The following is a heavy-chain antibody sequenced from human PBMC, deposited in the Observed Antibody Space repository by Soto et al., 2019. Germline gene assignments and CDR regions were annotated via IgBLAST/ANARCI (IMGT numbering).Heavy chain of an antibody. CDR3: AREGPSSYYYYYGMDV. Sequence: EVQLVESGGVVVQPGGSLRLSCAASGFTFDDYTMHWVRQAPGKGLEWVSLISWDGGSTYYADSVKGRFTISRDNSKNSLDLQMNSLRTEDTALYYCAREGPSSYYYYYGMDVWGQGTTVTVSS. CDR1: GFTFDDYT. D-gene: IGHD2-2*01. CDR2: ISWDGGST. J-gene: IGHJ6*02. V-gene: IGHV3-43*01.